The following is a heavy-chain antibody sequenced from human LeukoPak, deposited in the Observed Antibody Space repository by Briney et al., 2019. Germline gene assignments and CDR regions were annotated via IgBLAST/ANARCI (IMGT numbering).Heavy chain of an antibody. CDR3: ARDPNREWLVQDY. V-gene: IGHV3-30*04. Sequence: GGSLRLSCAASGFTFSSYAMHRVRQAPGKGLEWVAVISYDGSNKYYADSVKGRFTISRDNSKNTLYLQMNSLRAEDTAVYYCARDPNREWLVQDYWGQGTLVTVSS. J-gene: IGHJ4*02. CDR2: ISYDGSNK. CDR1: GFTFSSYA. D-gene: IGHD6-19*01.